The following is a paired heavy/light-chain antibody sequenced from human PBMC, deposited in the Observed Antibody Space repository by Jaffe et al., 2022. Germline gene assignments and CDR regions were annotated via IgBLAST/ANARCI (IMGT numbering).Heavy chain of an antibody. J-gene: IGHJ3*02. CDR3: ARTISNDSYEMDAFDI. D-gene: IGHD2-21*02. CDR2: LYSSGIT. Sequence: QVQLQESGPGLVKPSQTLSLTCTVSGVSITSGRYYWSWIRQPAGKGLEWIGRLYSSGITHYNPSLNSRLTISLDTSKNLFSLRLNSVTAADTAIYYCARTISNDSYEMDAFDIWGQGRMVTVSS. CDR1: GVSITSGRYY. V-gene: IGHV4-61*02.
Light chain of an antibody. CDR1: SSDIGFYNL. CDR3: CSYADGNTFV. CDR2: EDT. Sequence: QSALTQPASVSGSPRQSITISCTGTSSDIGFYNLVSWYQQHPGKAPKLILYEDTKRPSGISSRFSGSKSGNTASLTISGLQTEDEADYYCCSYADGNTFVFGGGSKLTVL. J-gene: IGLJ2*01. V-gene: IGLV2-23*02.